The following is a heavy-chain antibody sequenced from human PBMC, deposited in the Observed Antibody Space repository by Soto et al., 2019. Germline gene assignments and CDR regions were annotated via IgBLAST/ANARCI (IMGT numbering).Heavy chain of an antibody. Sequence: GESLKISCKGSGYNFDGYWIAWVRQMPGKGVGLMGIIYPSDSDTRYRPSFQDQVTISADKSISSAYLQWSSLRTADTAMYYCTRGGVSTRTFDYWGQGTPVTVSS. V-gene: IGHV5-51*01. CDR1: GYNFDGYW. CDR2: IYPSDSDT. J-gene: IGHJ4*02. CDR3: TRGGVSTRTFDY. D-gene: IGHD3-3*01.